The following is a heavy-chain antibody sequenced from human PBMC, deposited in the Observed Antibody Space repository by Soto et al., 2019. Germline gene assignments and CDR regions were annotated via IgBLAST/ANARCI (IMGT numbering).Heavy chain of an antibody. J-gene: IGHJ4*02. CDR2: ISVSGGST. CDR3: AKETRFLPSPYFDY. CDR1: GFTFSSYA. D-gene: IGHD3-3*01. Sequence: GGSLRLSCAVSGFTFSSYAMSWVRQAPGKGLEWVSGISVSGGSTDYADSVKGRFTISRDNSKNTLYLQMNSLRAEDTAVYYCAKETRFLPSPYFDYWGQGTLVSVSS. V-gene: IGHV3-23*01.